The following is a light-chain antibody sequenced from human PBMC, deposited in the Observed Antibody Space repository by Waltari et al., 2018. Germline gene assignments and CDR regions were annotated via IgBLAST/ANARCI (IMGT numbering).Light chain of an antibody. V-gene: IGKV1-NL1*01. Sequence: DLQMTKSPSSLSAYVGDRVTITCRARQGISKSVAWYQQKPGKAPKLLLDASSTLESGVPSRFSGSGSGTDYTLTISRLQPEDFATYYCEQYFSTPPYTFGQGTKLEI. CDR3: EQYFSTPPYT. CDR2: ASS. CDR1: QGISKS. J-gene: IGKJ2*01.